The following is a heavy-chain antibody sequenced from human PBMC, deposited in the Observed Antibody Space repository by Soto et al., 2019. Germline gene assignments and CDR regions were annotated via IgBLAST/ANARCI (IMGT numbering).Heavy chain of an antibody. CDR1: GGTFSSYA. J-gene: IGHJ6*02. CDR2: IIPIFGTA. V-gene: IGHV1-69*12. Sequence: QVQLVQSGAEVKKPGSSVKVSCKASGGTFSSYAISWVRQAPGRGLEWMGGIIPIFGTANYAQKFQGRVTITADESTSTAYMELSSLRSEETAVYYCATPLPTDYYYGMDVWGQGTTVTVSS. CDR3: ATPLPTDYYYGMDV.